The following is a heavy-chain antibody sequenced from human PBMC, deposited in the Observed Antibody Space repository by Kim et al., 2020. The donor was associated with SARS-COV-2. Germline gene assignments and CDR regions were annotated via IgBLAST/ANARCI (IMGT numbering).Heavy chain of an antibody. J-gene: IGHJ4*02. V-gene: IGHV4-59*08. Sequence: SETLSLTCTVSGGSISGYYWSWTRQTPGKGLEWIGYISYSGITNYNPSLKSRVTISLDTSQIQFSLQLSSVTAADTAVYYCARHVQSSNTWEIIGYWGQGILVTVSS. CDR1: GGSISGYY. CDR3: ARHVQSSNTWEIIGY. D-gene: IGHD1-26*01. CDR2: ISYSGIT.